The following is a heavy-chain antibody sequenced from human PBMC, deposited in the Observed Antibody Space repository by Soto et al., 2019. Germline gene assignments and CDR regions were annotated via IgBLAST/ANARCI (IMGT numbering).Heavy chain of an antibody. CDR3: ARCYCSVGSCYTCWHFDL. Sequence: ASVKVSCKASGYTFTSYYMHWVRQAPGQGLEWMGWIGPYNGNTDHAQNFQGRVTMTTDTSTNTAYMELRSLRSDDTALYYCARCYCSVGSCYTCWHFDLWGRGTLVTVSS. D-gene: IGHD2-15*01. V-gene: IGHV1-18*04. CDR2: IGPYNGNT. CDR1: GYTFTSYY. J-gene: IGHJ2*01.